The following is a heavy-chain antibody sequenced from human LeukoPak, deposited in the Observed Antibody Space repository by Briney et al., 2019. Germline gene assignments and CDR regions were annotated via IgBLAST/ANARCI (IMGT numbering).Heavy chain of an antibody. CDR2: ISSSGSTI. CDR3: TTVPVAGTIDYCYYYMDV. V-gene: IGHV3-48*03. CDR1: GFTFSSYE. Sequence: GGSLRLSCAASGFTFSSYEMHWVRQAPGKGLEWVSYISSSGSTIYYADSVKGRFTISRDNAKNSLYLQMNSLKTEDTAVYYCTTVPVAGTIDYCYYYMDVWGKGTTVTVSS. D-gene: IGHD6-19*01. J-gene: IGHJ6*03.